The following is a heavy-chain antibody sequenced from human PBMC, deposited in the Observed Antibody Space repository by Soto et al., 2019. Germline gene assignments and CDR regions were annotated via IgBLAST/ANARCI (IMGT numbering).Heavy chain of an antibody. Sequence: GESLKISCVGSGFTFSSNWMTWVRQAPGKGLEWVGNIRQDGSEKNYVDSVKGRFTISRDNAKNSLYLQMNSLRAEDTAVYYCAKEAGYSYGYDGMDVWGQGTTVTVSS. CDR1: GFTFSSNW. D-gene: IGHD5-18*01. CDR3: AKEAGYSYGYDGMDV. CDR2: IRQDGSEK. V-gene: IGHV3-7*01. J-gene: IGHJ6*02.